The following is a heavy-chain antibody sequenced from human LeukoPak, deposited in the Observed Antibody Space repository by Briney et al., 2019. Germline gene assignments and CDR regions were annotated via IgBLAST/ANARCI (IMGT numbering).Heavy chain of an antibody. V-gene: IGHV1-2*02. CDR2: INPNSGGT. D-gene: IGHD3/OR15-3a*01. Sequence: ASVKVSCKASGYTFTGYYMHWVRQTPGQGLEWMGWINPNSGGTNYAQKFQGRVTMTRDTSISTAYMELSRLRSDDTAVYYCARGTGWDFWTITTYYYYYMDVWGKGTTVTVSS. CDR1: GYTFTGYY. CDR3: ARGTGWDFWTITTYYYYYMDV. J-gene: IGHJ6*03.